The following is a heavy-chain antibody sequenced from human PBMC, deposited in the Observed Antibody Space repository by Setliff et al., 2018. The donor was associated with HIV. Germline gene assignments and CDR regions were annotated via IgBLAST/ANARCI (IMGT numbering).Heavy chain of an antibody. D-gene: IGHD5-12*01. V-gene: IGHV4-59*01. CDR3: AGGSGHSGFDLNFDY. Sequence: KASATLSLTCTVSGGSMNTFYWSWIRQSPGKGLEWTGYIHDGGSITYNPSHRSPATISLDTSKKQFSLMLTAVTPADTAVYYCAGGSGHSGFDLNFDYWGRGTLVTVSS. CDR1: GGSMNTFY. J-gene: IGHJ4*02. CDR2: IHDGGSI.